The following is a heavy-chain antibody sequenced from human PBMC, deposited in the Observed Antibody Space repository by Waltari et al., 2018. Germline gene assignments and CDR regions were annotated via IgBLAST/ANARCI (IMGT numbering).Heavy chain of an antibody. D-gene: IGHD4-17*01. CDR1: GFTFSSYS. CDR2: ISSSSSYI. J-gene: IGHJ3*02. CDR3: ARAPYGGNSEGAFDI. Sequence: EVQLVESGGGLVKPVGSLRLSCAASGFTFSSYSMNWVRQAPGKGLEWVSSISSSSSYIYYADSVKGRFTISRDNAKNSLYPQMNSLRAEDTAVYYCARAPYGGNSEGAFDIWGQGTMVTVSS. V-gene: IGHV3-21*01.